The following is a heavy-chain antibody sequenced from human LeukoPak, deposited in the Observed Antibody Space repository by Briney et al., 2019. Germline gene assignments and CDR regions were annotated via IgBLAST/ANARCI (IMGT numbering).Heavy chain of an antibody. CDR2: INHSGST. CDR1: GGSFSGYY. V-gene: IGHV4-34*01. Sequence: SETLSLTCAVYGGSFSGYYWSWIRQPPGKGLEWIGEINHSGSTNYNPSLKSRVTISVDTSKNQFSLKLSSVTAADTAVYYCARGSLSSIAARRRKTLGYWGQGTLVTVSS. J-gene: IGHJ4*02. D-gene: IGHD6-6*01. CDR3: ARGSLSSIAARRRKTLGY.